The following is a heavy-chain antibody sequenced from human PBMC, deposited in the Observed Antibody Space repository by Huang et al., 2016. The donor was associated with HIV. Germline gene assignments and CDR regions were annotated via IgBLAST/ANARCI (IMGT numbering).Heavy chain of an antibody. J-gene: IGHJ4*02. CDR3: AKDGRGSGTYYDYFEY. D-gene: IGHD1-26*01. V-gene: IGHV3-30*18. Sequence: QVQLVESGGGVVQPGRSLRLSCAAFGFTFNKFDMHWVRQAPGKGREWVAIISYDGSSKDHADSVKGRFTISRDNSKNTVYLQMNSLRVEDTAVYYCAKDGRGSGTYYDYFEYWGQGTLVTVSS. CDR1: GFTFNKFD. CDR2: ISYDGSSK.